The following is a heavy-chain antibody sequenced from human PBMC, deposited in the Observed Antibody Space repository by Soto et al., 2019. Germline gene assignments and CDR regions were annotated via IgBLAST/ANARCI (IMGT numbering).Heavy chain of an antibody. CDR2: IHWDDEK. D-gene: IGHD6-19*01. CDR3: TYRPSLLGSGWNFDF. CDR1: GFSLNTRGGG. Sequence: QITLKESGPTLVIPTQTLTLTCTFSGFSLNTRGGGVGWIRQPPGKALEWVAIIHWDDEKSYSPSLRNTLTITKDTSKNQVVLIMTNMDTVQTATYYWTYRPSLLGSGWNFDFWGQGIRVTVSS. V-gene: IGHV2-5*02. J-gene: IGHJ4*02.